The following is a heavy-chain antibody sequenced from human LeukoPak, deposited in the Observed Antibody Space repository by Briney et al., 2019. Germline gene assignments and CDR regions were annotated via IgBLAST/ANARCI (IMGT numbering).Heavy chain of an antibody. CDR1: GDSISSGGYY. CDR2: IFYSGST. Sequence: KASQTLSLTCTVSGDSISSGGYYWSWIRQHPGKGLEWIAYIFYSGSTYYNPSLKSRLTMSVDTSKNQLSLKLSSVTAADTAVYFCARGGYDSSGHGGYFDYWGQGTLVTVSS. CDR3: ARGGYDSSGHGGYFDY. V-gene: IGHV4-31*03. J-gene: IGHJ4*02. D-gene: IGHD3-22*01.